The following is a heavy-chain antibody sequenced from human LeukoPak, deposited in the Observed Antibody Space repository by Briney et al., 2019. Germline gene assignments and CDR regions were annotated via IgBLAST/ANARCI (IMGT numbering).Heavy chain of an antibody. D-gene: IGHD6-6*01. V-gene: IGHV3-7*03. CDR1: GFTFSGFW. CDR3: ARSSYSSSSSV. CDR2: INSDGSEG. J-gene: IGHJ3*01. Sequence: GGSLRLSCAVSGFTFSGFWMSWSRQAPGKGLEWVASINSDGSEGYYADVVKGRFTTSRDNAKNSLYLQINSLRAEDTAVYYCARSSYSSSSSVWGQGTMVTVSS.